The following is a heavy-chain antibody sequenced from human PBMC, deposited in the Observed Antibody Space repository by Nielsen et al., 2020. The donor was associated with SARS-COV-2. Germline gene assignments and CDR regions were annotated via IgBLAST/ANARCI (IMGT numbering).Heavy chain of an antibody. D-gene: IGHD6-19*01. CDR2: ISYDGSNK. CDR3: AKDLQWLDGYDAFDI. J-gene: IGHJ3*02. CDR1: GFTFSSYG. Sequence: GESLKISCAASGFTFSSYGMHWVRQAPGKGLEWVAVISYDGSNKYYADSVKGRFTISRDNSKNTLYLQMNSLRAEDTVVYYCAKDLQWLDGYDAFDIWGKGPIVIVSS. V-gene: IGHV3-30*18.